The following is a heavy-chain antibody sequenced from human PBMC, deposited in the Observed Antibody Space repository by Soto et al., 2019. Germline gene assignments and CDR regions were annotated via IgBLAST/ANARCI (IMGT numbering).Heavy chain of an antibody. J-gene: IGHJ6*02. CDR1: GGSVSSGSYY. CDR2: IYYSGST. D-gene: IGHD2-2*03. CDR3: ARVAGLRFGYCISTSCYGMAV. V-gene: IGHV4-61*01. Sequence: LLTLSDTCSVAGGSVSSGSYYRSWNRQPPGKGLEWIGYIYYSGSTNYNPSLKSRVTISVDTSKNQFSLKLSSVTAADTAVYYCARVAGLRFGYCISTSCYGMAVRGHGTTVTVSS.